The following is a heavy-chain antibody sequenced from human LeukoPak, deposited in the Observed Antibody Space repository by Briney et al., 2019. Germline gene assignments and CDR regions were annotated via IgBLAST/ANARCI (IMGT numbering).Heavy chain of an antibody. CDR1: GYTFTGYY. D-gene: IGHD4-11*01. Sequence: ASVKVSCKASGYTFTGYYMHWVRQAPGQGLEWMGWINPNSGGTNYVQKFQGRVTMTRDTSISTAYMELSRLRSDDTAVYYCAAQMVDYSMFDYWGQGTLVTVSS. CDR2: INPNSGGT. V-gene: IGHV1-2*02. J-gene: IGHJ4*02. CDR3: AAQMVDYSMFDY.